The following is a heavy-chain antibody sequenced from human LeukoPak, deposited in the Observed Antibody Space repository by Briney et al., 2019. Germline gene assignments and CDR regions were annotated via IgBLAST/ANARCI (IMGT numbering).Heavy chain of an antibody. CDR2: IYSDGST. J-gene: IGHJ4*02. CDR1: GFTVSTNY. D-gene: IGHD3-10*01. CDR3: ARDNAPYGSGTARDY. V-gene: IGHV3-66*01. Sequence: GGSLRLSCAASGFTVSTNYMNWVRQAPGKGLEWVSLIYSDGSTYYADSVKGRFTISRDNSKNTLYLQMNSLRAEDTAVYYCARDNAPYGSGTARDYWGQGTLVTVSS.